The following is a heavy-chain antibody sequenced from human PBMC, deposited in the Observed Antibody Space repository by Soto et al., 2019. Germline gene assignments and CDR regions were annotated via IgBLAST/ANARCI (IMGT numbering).Heavy chain of an antibody. V-gene: IGHV4-34*01. CDR3: AEGYRVRRHTGYYYYYGMDV. CDR1: GGSFSGYY. J-gene: IGHJ6*02. D-gene: IGHD2-2*02. CDR2: INHSGST. Sequence: KTSETLSLTCAVYGGSFSGYYWSWIRQPPGKGLEWIGEINHSGSTNYNPSLKSRVTISVDTSKNQFSLKLSSVTAADTAVYYCAEGYRVRRHTGYYYYYGMDVWGQGTTVTVSS.